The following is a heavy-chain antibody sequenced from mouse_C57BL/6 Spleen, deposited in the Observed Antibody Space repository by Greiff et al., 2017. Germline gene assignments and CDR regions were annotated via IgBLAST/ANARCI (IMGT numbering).Heavy chain of an antibody. D-gene: IGHD4-1*01. CDR2: IWSGGST. Sequence: QVQLKESGPGLVQPSQSLSITCTVSGFSLTSYGVHWVRQPPGKGLEWLGVIWSGGSTDYNAAFISRLSISKDNSKSQVFFKMNSLQADDTAIYYCAKGTGALAYWGQGTLVTVSA. CDR1: GFSLTSYG. J-gene: IGHJ3*01. CDR3: AKGTGALAY. V-gene: IGHV2-4*01.